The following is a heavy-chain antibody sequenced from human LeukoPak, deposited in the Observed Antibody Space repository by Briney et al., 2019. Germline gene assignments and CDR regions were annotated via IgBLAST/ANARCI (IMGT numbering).Heavy chain of an antibody. Sequence: GGSLRLSCVASGFSFSDYAMRWVRRAPGKGLEWVSAITGSGQTKYYTDSVEGRFTMSRDNSKNTLYLQMNSLRDEDTAEYFCAKESLVVIESYFDSWGQGTLVIVSS. J-gene: IGHJ4*02. CDR2: ITGSGQTK. CDR3: AKESLVVIESYFDS. D-gene: IGHD3-22*01. V-gene: IGHV3-23*01. CDR1: GFSFSDYA.